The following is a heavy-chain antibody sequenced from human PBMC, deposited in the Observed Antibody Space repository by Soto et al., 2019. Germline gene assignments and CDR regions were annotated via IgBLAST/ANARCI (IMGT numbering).Heavy chain of an antibody. D-gene: IGHD3-22*01. V-gene: IGHV1-69*13. CDR3: AKVKYDSSGYYRNFDY. Sequence: SVKVSCKASGGTFSSYAISWVRQAPGQGLEWVGGIIPRFGTANYAQKFQGRVTITADESTSTAYMELSSLRSEDTAMYYCAKVKYDSSGYYRNFDYWGQGTLVTVSS. J-gene: IGHJ4*02. CDR2: IIPRFGTA. CDR1: GGTFSSYA.